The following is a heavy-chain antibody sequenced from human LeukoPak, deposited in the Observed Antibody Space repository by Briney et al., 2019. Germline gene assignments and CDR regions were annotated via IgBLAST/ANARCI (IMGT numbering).Heavy chain of an antibody. D-gene: IGHD3-22*01. CDR3: ARDLEVGYYDSSGYYLDY. V-gene: IGHV3-7*01. J-gene: IGHJ4*02. CDR2: IKQDGSEK. Sequence: GESLRLSCAASGFTFSSYWMSWVRQAPGKGLEWVANIKQDGSEKYYVDSVKGRFTISRDDAKNSLYLQMNSLRAEDTAVYYCARDLEVGYYDSSGYYLDYWGQGTLVTVSS. CDR1: GFTFSSYW.